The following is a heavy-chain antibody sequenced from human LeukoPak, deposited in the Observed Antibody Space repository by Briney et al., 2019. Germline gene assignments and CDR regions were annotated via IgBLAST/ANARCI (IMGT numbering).Heavy chain of an antibody. CDR2: INPNSGAT. CDR1: GYTFTGYY. J-gene: IGHJ4*02. V-gene: IGHV1-2*02. Sequence: ASVKVSCKASGYTFTGYYLFWVRQAPGQGLEWMGWINPNSGATKYAQKFQGRVTLTRDTSIRTTYMELSSLRSGDTAVYYCARDERYSYGDNHYPDLGFWGQGTPVTVSS. D-gene: IGHD4/OR15-4a*01. CDR3: ARDERYSYGDNHYPDLGF.